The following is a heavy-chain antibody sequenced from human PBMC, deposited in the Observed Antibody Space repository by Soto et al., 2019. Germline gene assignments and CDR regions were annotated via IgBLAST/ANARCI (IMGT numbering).Heavy chain of an antibody. D-gene: IGHD3-9*01. CDR2: INPNSGGT. J-gene: IGHJ4*02. CDR3: ARFKRTDYDILTGYSDY. V-gene: IGHV1-2*02. Sequence: ASVKVSCKASGYTFTSYYMHWVRQAPGQRLEWMGWINPNSGGTNYAQKFQGRVTMTRDTSISTAYMELSRLRSDDTAVYYCARFKRTDYDILTGYSDYWGQGTLVTVSS. CDR1: GYTFTSYY.